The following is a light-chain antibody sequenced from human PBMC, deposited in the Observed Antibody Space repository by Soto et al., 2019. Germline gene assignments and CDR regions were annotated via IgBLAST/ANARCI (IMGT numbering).Light chain of an antibody. CDR2: AAS. Sequence: DIPMTQSPPSLSASVGDRVTITCRASQDISNNLAWFQQKPGKAPESLIYAASTLQSGVPSKFSGSGSGTDFTLTINSLQPQDSATYYCQQYSNYPVTFGQGTRLDIK. CDR1: QDISNN. J-gene: IGKJ5*01. V-gene: IGKV1-16*02. CDR3: QQYSNYPVT.